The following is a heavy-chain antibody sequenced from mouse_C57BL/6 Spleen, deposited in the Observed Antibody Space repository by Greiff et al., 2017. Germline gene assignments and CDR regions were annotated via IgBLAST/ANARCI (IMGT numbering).Heavy chain of an antibody. D-gene: IGHD2-4*01. V-gene: IGHV3-6*01. J-gene: IGHJ4*01. CDR3: ARYDYAYAMDY. CDR2: ISYDGSN. CDR1: GYSITSGYY. Sequence: EVHLVESGPGLVKPSQSLSLTCSVTGYSITSGYYWNWIRQFPGNKLEWRGYISYDGSNNYNPSLKNRISITRDTTKNQFFLKLNSVTTEDTATYYCARYDYAYAMDYWGQGTSVTVSS.